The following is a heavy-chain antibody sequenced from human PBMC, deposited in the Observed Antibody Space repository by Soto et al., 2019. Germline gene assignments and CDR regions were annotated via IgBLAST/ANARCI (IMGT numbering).Heavy chain of an antibody. CDR2: IKQDGSEK. V-gene: IGHV3-7*03. CDR3: ARVKIAAAGTLWDY. D-gene: IGHD6-13*01. CDR1: GFTFSSYW. Sequence: GGSLRLSXAASGFTFSSYWMSWVRQAPGKGLEWVANIKQDGSEKYYVDSVKGRFTISRDNAKNSLYLQMNSLRAEDTAVYYCARVKIAAAGTLWDYWGQGTLVTVSS. J-gene: IGHJ4*02.